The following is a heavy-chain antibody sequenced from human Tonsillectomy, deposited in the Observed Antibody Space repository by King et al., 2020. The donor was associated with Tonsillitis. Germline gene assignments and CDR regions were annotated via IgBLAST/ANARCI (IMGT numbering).Heavy chain of an antibody. Sequence: RLQLQESGPGLVKPSETLSLTCTVSGGSISSNNYYWGWIRQPPGKGLEWIGSMYYSGSTYYNPSLKSRVTISVDTSKNQFSPKLSSGTAADTAMYYCASYKYYYGSGNSIDYWGQGTLVTVSS. V-gene: IGHV4-39*06. J-gene: IGHJ4*02. CDR2: MYYSGST. CDR3: ASYKYYYGSGNSIDY. D-gene: IGHD3-10*01. CDR1: GGSISSNNYY.